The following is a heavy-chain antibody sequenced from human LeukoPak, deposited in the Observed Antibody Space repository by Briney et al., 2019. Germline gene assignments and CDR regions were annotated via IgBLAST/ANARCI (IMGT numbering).Heavy chain of an antibody. CDR2: INPNSGGT. J-gene: IGHJ4*02. Sequence: ASVKVSCKASGYTFTGYYMHWVRQAPGQGLEWMGWINPNSGGTNYAQKFQGRVTMTRDTSISTAYMELSRLRSDDTAVYYCAREGYGSESYSDYWGQGTLVTVSS. CDR3: AREGYGSESYSDY. V-gene: IGHV1-2*02. D-gene: IGHD3-10*01. CDR1: GYTFTGYY.